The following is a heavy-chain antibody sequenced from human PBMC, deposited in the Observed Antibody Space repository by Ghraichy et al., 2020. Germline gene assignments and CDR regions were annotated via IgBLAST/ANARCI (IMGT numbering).Heavy chain of an antibody. V-gene: IGHV3-48*02. CDR2: ISSSSSTI. D-gene: IGHD4-17*01. CDR1: GFTFSSYS. J-gene: IGHJ3*02. CDR3: ARGPTVTTPGAFDI. Sequence: GGSLRLSCAASGFTFSSYSMNWVRQAPGKGLEWVSYISSSSSTIYYADSVKGRFTISRDNAKNSLYLQMNSLRDEDTAVYYCARGPTVTTPGAFDIWGQGTMVTVSS.